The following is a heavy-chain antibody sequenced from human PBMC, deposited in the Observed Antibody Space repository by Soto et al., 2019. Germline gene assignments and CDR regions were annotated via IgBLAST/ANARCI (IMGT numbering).Heavy chain of an antibody. CDR2: IYPGDSDT. D-gene: IGHD3-22*01. CDR3: ASAASSGYYGDYKNYFDY. CDR1: GYSFTSYW. V-gene: IGHV5-51*01. J-gene: IGHJ4*02. Sequence: GESLKISCKGSGYSFTSYWIGWVRQMPGKGLEWMGIIYPGDSDTRYSPSFQGQVTISADKSISTAYLQWSSLKASDTAMYYCASAASSGYYGDYKNYFDYWGQGTLVTVSS.